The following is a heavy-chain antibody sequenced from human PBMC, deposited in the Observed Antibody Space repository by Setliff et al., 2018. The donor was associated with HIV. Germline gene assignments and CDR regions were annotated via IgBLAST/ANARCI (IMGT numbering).Heavy chain of an antibody. V-gene: IGHV3-30*15. CDR2: ISFDGAVN. Sequence: GGSLRLSCVASGFTFSNFAMHWVRQAPGKGLEWVAAISFDGAVNYSADSVRGRFIISRDNSKNTLYLQMSGLRAEDTALYFCAKVFRSYISRTHYYYLDVWGRGTMVTVSS. D-gene: IGHD3-10*02. CDR1: GFTFSNFA. J-gene: IGHJ6*03. CDR3: AKVFRSYISRTHYYYLDV.